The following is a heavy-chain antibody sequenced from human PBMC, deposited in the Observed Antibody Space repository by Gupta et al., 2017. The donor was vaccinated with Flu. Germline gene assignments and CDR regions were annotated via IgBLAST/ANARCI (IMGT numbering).Heavy chain of an antibody. CDR1: RGPVNSRVYL. V-gene: IGHV4-39*01. D-gene: IGHD6-13*01. J-gene: IGHJ6*02. Sequence: QLQLLQSLLGVLKPVETLSHTWAAARGPVNSRVYLCGSRRQPGGKGLEWSGSIYYSGSTYYNPSLKSRVTISVDTSKNQFSLKLSSVTAADTALYYCARRVRQQLVLGYYYYGMDVWGQGTTVTVSS. CDR2: IYYSGST. CDR3: ARRVRQQLVLGYYYYGMDV.